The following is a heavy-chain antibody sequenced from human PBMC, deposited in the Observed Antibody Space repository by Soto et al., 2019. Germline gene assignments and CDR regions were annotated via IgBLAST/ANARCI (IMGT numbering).Heavy chain of an antibody. CDR1: GDSITDYY. CDR3: ARYSVATIRFFDY. D-gene: IGHD5-12*01. Sequence: QVQLQESGPGLVKPSETLSLTCTVSGDSITDYYWSWIRESPGKGLEWIAYIHHTGTANYNPSLKSRVTISVDTSKSQFSLRLSSVTAADTAVHFCARYSVATIRFFDYWGQGTLVTVSS. CDR2: IHHTGTA. J-gene: IGHJ4*02. V-gene: IGHV4-59*01.